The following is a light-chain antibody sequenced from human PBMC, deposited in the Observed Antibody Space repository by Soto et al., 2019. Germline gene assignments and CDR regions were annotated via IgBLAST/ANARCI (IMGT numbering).Light chain of an antibody. CDR1: QSVSSSY. Sequence: EIGLTQSPGTLSLSPGERATVSCRASQSVSSSYLAWYQQKPGQAPRLLIYGASSRATGIPDRFSGSGSGTDFTLTISRLEPEDFAVYYCQQYGSPPLFGPGTKVDIK. CDR3: QQYGSPPL. V-gene: IGKV3-20*01. CDR2: GAS. J-gene: IGKJ3*01.